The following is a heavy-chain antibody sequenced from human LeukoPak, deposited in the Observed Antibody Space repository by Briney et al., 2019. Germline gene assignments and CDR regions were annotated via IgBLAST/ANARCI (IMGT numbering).Heavy chain of an antibody. D-gene: IGHD3-10*01. V-gene: IGHV4-59*01. CDR3: AGRWFGEFQVFDP. CDR1: GGSISSYY. J-gene: IGHJ5*02. Sequence: KPSETLSLTCTVSGGSISSYYWSWIRQPPGRGLEWIGYIYYSGYTNYNPSLKSRVTISVDTSKNQFSLKLSSVTAADTAVYYCAGRWFGEFQVFDPWGQGTLVTVSS. CDR2: IYYSGYT.